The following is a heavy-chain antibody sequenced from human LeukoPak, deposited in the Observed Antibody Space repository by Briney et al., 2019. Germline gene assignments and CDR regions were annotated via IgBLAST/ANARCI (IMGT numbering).Heavy chain of an antibody. CDR1: GGSISNYY. V-gene: IGHV4-59*01. Sequence: SETLSLTCTVSGGSISNYYWNWIRQPPGKGLEWIGYIYYSGSTNYNPSLKSRVTISVDTSKNQFSLKLSSVTAADTAVYYCASEGYCSGGSCYPDIWGQGTMVTVSS. J-gene: IGHJ3*02. CDR2: IYYSGST. CDR3: ASEGYCSGGSCYPDI. D-gene: IGHD2-15*01.